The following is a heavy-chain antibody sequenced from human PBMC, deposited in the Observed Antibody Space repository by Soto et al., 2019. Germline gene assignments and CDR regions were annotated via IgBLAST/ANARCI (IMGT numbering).Heavy chain of an antibody. D-gene: IGHD3-9*01. Sequence: SETLSLTCTVSGGSISSYYWSWIRQPPGKGLEWIGEIYHSGSTNYNPSLKSRVTISVDKSKNQFSLKLSSVTAADTAVYYCASPIRYFDSYGMDVWGQGTTVTVSS. CDR2: IYHSGST. J-gene: IGHJ6*02. V-gene: IGHV4-59*12. CDR1: GGSISSYY. CDR3: ASPIRYFDSYGMDV.